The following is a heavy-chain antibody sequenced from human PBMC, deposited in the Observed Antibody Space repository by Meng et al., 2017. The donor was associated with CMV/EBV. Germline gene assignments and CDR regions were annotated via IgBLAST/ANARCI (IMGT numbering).Heavy chain of an antibody. CDR1: GMTFISYS. CDR2: ISSSSSYI. V-gene: IGHV3-21*01. D-gene: IGHD3-22*01. CDR3: ARDLERTYYYDSSGYSFFDY. Sequence: EVXLVESGGXLVKPGGSLRLSCAASGMTFISYSMNWVRQAPGKGLEWVSSISSSSSYIYYADSVKGRFTISRDNAKNSLYLQMNSLRAEDTAVYYCARDLERTYYYDSSGYSFFDYWGQGTLVIVSS. J-gene: IGHJ4*02.